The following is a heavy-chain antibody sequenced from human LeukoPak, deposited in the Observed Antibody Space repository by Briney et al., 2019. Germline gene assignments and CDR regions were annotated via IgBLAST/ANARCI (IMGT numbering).Heavy chain of an antibody. CDR1: GGSISSYY. CDR2: IYYSGST. V-gene: IGHV4-59*08. CDR3: ARATSGYSSGWYNWFDP. Sequence: SETLSLTCTVSGGSISSYYWSWIRQPPGKGLEWIGHIYYSGSTNYNPSLKSRVTISVDTSKNQFSLKLSSVTAADTAVYYCARATSGYSSGWYNWFDPWGQGTLVTVSS. D-gene: IGHD6-19*01. J-gene: IGHJ5*02.